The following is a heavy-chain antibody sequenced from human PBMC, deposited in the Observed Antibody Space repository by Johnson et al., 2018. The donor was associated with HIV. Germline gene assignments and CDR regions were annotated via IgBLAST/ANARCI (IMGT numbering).Heavy chain of an antibody. J-gene: IGHJ3*02. Sequence: VQLVESGGGLVHPGGSLRLSCAASGFTVSSNYMSWVRQAPGKGLEWVSVIYSGGKTYYADSVKGRFTISRDNSKNTLYLQMNSLKAEDTAVYYCVSSGCQRCAFDIWGQGTMVTVSS. V-gene: IGHV3-66*01. CDR2: IYSGGKT. D-gene: IGHD6-19*01. CDR1: GFTVSSNY. CDR3: VSSGCQRCAFDI.